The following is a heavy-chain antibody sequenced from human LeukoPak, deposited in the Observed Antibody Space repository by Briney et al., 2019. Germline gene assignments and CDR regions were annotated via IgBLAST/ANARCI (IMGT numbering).Heavy chain of an antibody. D-gene: IGHD3-16*01. CDR2: IYYSGST. CDR1: GGSISSGGYY. V-gene: IGHV4-31*03. Sequence: SQTLSLTCTVSGGSISSGGYYWSWIRQHPGKGLGWIGYIYYSGSTYYNPSLKSRVTISVDTSKNQFSLKLSSVTAADTAVYYCARGELGYYYYYGMDVWGQGTTVTVSS. CDR3: ARGELGYYYYYGMDV. J-gene: IGHJ6*02.